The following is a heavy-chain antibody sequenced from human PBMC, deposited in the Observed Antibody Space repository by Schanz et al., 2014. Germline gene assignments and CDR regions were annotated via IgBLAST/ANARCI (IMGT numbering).Heavy chain of an antibody. CDR2: ISAYNGHT. Sequence: QVQLVQSGAEVKKPGASVKVSCRASGYPFTSDDITWVRQAPGQGLEWMGWISAYNGHTDYAQKLQGRVTMTTDTSTGTAYMELRSLRSDDTAVYYCARAKRFGDMDVWGQGTTVTVSS. J-gene: IGHJ6*02. D-gene: IGHD3-10*01. CDR1: GYPFTSDD. V-gene: IGHV1-18*01. CDR3: ARAKRFGDMDV.